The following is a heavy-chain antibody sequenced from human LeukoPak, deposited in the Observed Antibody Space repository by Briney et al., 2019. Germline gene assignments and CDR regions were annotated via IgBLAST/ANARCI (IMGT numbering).Heavy chain of an antibody. J-gene: IGHJ3*02. CDR1: GFHFNSYG. V-gene: IGHV3-21*01. Sequence: GGSLRLSCAASGFHFNSYGMNWVRQAPGKGLEWVSSISSSSSYIYYADSVKGRFTISRDNAKNSLYLQMISLRAEDTAVYYCARSRPFNYYDSSGPLNNDAFDIWGQGTMVTVSS. CDR2: ISSSSSYI. CDR3: ARSRPFNYYDSSGPLNNDAFDI. D-gene: IGHD3-22*01.